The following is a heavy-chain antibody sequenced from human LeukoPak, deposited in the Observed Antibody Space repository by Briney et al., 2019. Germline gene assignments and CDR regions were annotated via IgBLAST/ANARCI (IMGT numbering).Heavy chain of an antibody. CDR1: GVSISSGGYF. Sequence: SQTLSLTCTVSGVSISSGGYFWSWIRQPAGKGLEWIGRFYVSGSTNYNPSLQSRVTISVDTSKNQFSLKLTSVTAADTAVYPGVAFDIWGQGTMVTVSS. V-gene: IGHV4-61*02. J-gene: IGHJ3*02. D-gene: IGHD3-10*01. CDR3: VAFDI. CDR2: FYVSGST.